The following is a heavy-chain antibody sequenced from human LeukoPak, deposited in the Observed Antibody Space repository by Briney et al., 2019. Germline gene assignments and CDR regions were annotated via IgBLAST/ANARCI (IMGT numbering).Heavy chain of an antibody. CDR2: IGTGGDT. CDR1: GFTFSSYD. J-gene: IGHJ6*01. Sequence: GGSLRLSCAASGFTFSSYDMHWVRQPIGKGLEWVSAIGTGGDTYYLDSVKGRFNISRENATNYLYLQMHSLRAGDTAVYYCARGPRYGSSDYPNYGMDVWGQGTTVTVSS. D-gene: IGHD3-22*01. CDR3: ARGPRYGSSDYPNYGMDV. V-gene: IGHV3-13*01.